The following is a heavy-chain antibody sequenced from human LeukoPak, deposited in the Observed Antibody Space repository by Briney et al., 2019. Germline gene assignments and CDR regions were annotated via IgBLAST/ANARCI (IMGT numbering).Heavy chain of an antibody. CDR2: ISYDGSNK. D-gene: IGHD6-19*01. J-gene: IGHJ3*02. CDR3: GKSIAVAGDDAFDI. Sequence: PGRSLRLSCAASGFTFSSYGMHWVRQAPGKGLEWVAVISYDGSNKYYGDSVKGRFTISRDNSKNTLYLQMNSLRAEDTAVYYCGKSIAVAGDDAFDIWGQGTMVTVSS. V-gene: IGHV3-30*18. CDR1: GFTFSSYG.